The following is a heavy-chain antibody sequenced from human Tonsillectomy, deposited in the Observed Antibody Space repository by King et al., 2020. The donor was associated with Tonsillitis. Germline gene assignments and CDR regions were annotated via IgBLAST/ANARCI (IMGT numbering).Heavy chain of an antibody. V-gene: IGHV5-51*01. CDR3: ARLARRELWFGEEVGY. Sequence: VQLVESGAEVKKPGESLKISCKGSGYSFTSYWIGWVRQMPGKGLEWMGIIYPGDSESRYSPSFQGQVTISADKSISTAYLQWSSLKASDTAMYYCARLARRELWFGEEVGYWGQGTLVTVSS. CDR2: IYPGDSES. D-gene: IGHD3-10*01. J-gene: IGHJ4*02. CDR1: GYSFTSYW.